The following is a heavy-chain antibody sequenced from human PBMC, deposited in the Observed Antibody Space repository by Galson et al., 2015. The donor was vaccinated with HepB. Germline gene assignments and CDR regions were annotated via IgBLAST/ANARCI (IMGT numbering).Heavy chain of an antibody. J-gene: IGHJ3*02. D-gene: IGHD1-7*01. CDR2: IYYSGST. CDR3: ARRPELPERHYDI. CDR1: GGSFSSYY. Sequence: ETLSLTCAVYGGSFSSYYWSWIRQPPGKGLEWIGYIYYSGSTNYNPSLKSRVTISVDTSKNQFSLKLSSVTAADTAVYYCARRPELPERHYDIWGQGTMVTVSS. V-gene: IGHV4-59*08.